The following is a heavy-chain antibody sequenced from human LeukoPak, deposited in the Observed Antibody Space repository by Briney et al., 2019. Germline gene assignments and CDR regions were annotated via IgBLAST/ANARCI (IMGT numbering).Heavy chain of an antibody. V-gene: IGHV1-2*02. CDR1: GYTFTGYY. D-gene: IGHD2-2*02. Sequence: ASVKVSCKASGYTFTGYYMRWVRQAPGQGLEWMGWINPNSGGTNYAQKFQGRVTMTRDTSISTAYMELSRLRSDDTAVYYCYSAAISYYYYMDVWGKGTTVTVSS. J-gene: IGHJ6*03. CDR3: YSAAISYYYYMDV. CDR2: INPNSGGT.